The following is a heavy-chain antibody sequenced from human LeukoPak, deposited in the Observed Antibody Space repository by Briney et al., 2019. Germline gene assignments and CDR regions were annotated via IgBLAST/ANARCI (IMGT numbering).Heavy chain of an antibody. CDR1: GYTFTGYY. CDR3: AREGCSSTTCLTNRFDP. Sequence: GASVKVSCKASGYTFTGYYMHLVRQAPGQGLEWMGRIYPNSGGTNYAQKFQGRFTMTRDTSISTIYMELSRLRSDDTAVYYCAREGCSSTTCLTNRFDPWGQGTLDTVSS. CDR2: IYPNSGGT. D-gene: IGHD2/OR15-2a*01. V-gene: IGHV1-2*06. J-gene: IGHJ5*02.